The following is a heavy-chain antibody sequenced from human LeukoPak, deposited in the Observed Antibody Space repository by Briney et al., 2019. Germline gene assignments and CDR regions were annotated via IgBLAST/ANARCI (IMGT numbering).Heavy chain of an antibody. CDR3: ARAVRARYFDWLPLPATFYYFDY. V-gene: IGHV4-59*01. J-gene: IGHJ4*02. D-gene: IGHD3-9*01. CDR1: GGSISSYY. CDR2: TYYSGST. Sequence: SETLSLTCTVSGGSISSYYWSWIRQPPGKGLAWIGYTYYSGSTNYNPSLKSRVTISVDTSKNQFSLKLSSVTAADTAVYYCARAVRARYFDWLPLPATFYYFDYWGQGTLVTVSS.